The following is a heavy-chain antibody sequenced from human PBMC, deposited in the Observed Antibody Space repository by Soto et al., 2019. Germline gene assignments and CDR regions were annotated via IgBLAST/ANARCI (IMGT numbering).Heavy chain of an antibody. CDR2: INHSGST. Sequence: SETLSLTCAVYGGSFSGYYWSWIRQPPGKGLEWIGEINHSGSTNYNPSLKSRVTISVDTSKNQFSLKLSSVTAADTAVYYCARGKGITIFGVVMPFDIWGQGTMVTVSS. CDR3: ARGKGITIFGVVMPFDI. CDR1: GGSFSGYY. J-gene: IGHJ3*02. D-gene: IGHD3-3*01. V-gene: IGHV4-34*01.